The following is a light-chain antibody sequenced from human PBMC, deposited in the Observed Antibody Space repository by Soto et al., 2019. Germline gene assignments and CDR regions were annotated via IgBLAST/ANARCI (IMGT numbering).Light chain of an antibody. CDR2: GAS. CDR3: QQYGSSPWT. J-gene: IGKJ1*01. V-gene: IGKV3-20*01. Sequence: EIVMTQSPATLSVSPGERATLSCRASQSVSSSFLAWYQQKPAQAPRLLIYGASSRATGIPDRFSGSWSGTDFTLTIRRLEPEDFAIYYCQQYGSSPWTFGQGTKVDIK. CDR1: QSVSSSF.